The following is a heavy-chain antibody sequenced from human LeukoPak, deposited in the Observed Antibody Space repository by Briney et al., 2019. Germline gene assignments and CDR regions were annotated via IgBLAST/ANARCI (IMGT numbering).Heavy chain of an antibody. CDR1: GGTFSSYA. D-gene: IGHD3-22*01. Sequence: SVKVSCKASGGTFSSYAISWVRQAPGQGLEWMGRIIPIFGTANYAQKFQGRVTITTDESTSTAYMELSSLRSEDTAVYYCASPYYYDSSGYPDAFDIWGQGTMVTVPS. CDR3: ASPYYYDSSGYPDAFDI. J-gene: IGHJ3*02. V-gene: IGHV1-69*05. CDR2: IIPIFGTA.